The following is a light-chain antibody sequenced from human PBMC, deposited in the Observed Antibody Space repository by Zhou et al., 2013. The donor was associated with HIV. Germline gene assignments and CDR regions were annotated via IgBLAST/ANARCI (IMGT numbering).Light chain of an antibody. J-gene: IGKJ2*01. CDR3: QHYGSSPPYT. CDR2: GAS. V-gene: IGKV3-20*01. Sequence: EIVLTQSPAILSLSPGERATLSCRASQSLNNYLAWYQQKPGQAPRLLIHGASSRAAGIPDRFSGRGSGTDFTLTISRVEPEDFAVYYCQHYGSSPPYTFGQGTKLEIK. CDR1: QSLNNY.